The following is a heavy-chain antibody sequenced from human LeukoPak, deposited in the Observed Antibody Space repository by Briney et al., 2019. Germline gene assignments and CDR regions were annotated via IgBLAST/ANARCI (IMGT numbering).Heavy chain of an antibody. J-gene: IGHJ5*02. V-gene: IGHV4-30-4*08. CDR3: TIGEQHLLPSWFDP. D-gene: IGHD6-13*01. CDR2: IYYSGST. Sequence: PSQTLSLTCTVSGGSISSGDYYWSWIRQPPGKGLEWIGYIYYSGSTYYNPSLKSRVTISVDTSKNQFSLKLSSVTAADTAVYYCTIGEQHLLPSWFDPWGQGTLATVSS. CDR1: GGSISSGDYY.